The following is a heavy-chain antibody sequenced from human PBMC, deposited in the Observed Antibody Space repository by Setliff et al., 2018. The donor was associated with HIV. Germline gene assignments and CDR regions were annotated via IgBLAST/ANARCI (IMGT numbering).Heavy chain of an antibody. J-gene: IGHJ3*02. CDR3: ARILRGYSYGYIEIAFDI. CDR1: GGSISSSSYY. CDR2: IYYRGST. Sequence: SETLSLTCTVSGGSISSSSYYWGWIRQPPGKGLQWIGSIYYRGSTYYNPSLKSRVTISVDTSKNQFSLKLRSVTAADTAVYYCARILRGYSYGYIEIAFDIWGQGTMVTVSS. D-gene: IGHD5-18*01. V-gene: IGHV4-39*01.